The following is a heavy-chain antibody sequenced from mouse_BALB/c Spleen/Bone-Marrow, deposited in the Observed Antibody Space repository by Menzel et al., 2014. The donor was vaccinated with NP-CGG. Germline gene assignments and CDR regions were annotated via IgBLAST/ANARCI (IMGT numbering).Heavy chain of an antibody. CDR3: VRQGDGYYNWYFDV. D-gene: IGHD2-3*01. CDR1: GFTFNTYA. J-gene: IGHJ1*01. V-gene: IGHV10-1*02. Sequence: EVHLVESGGGLVQPKGSLKLSCAASGFTFNTYAMNWVRQAPGKGLEWVARIRSKSNNYGANYADSVKDRFTISRDDSQSMLYLQMNNLKTEDAAMFYCVRQGDGYYNWYFDVWGAGTTVTVSS. CDR2: IRSKSNNYGA.